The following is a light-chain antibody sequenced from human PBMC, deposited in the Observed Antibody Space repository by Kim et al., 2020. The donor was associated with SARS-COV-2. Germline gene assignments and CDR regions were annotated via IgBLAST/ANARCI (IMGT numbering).Light chain of an antibody. Sequence: GKTVTISCTGSSGSIASNYVQWYQKRPGSAPTTVIYGDNQRPSGVPDRFSGSIDSSSNSASLTISGLKTEDVADYYCQSYDSSNWVFGGGTQLTVL. CDR2: GDN. CDR3: QSYDSSNWV. J-gene: IGLJ3*02. V-gene: IGLV6-57*02. CDR1: SGSIASNY.